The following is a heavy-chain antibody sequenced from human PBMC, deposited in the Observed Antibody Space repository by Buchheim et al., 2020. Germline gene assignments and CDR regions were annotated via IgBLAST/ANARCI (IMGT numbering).Heavy chain of an antibody. J-gene: IGHJ4*02. D-gene: IGHD6-19*01. Sequence: EVQLVESGGGLVQPGGSLRLSCAASGFTFSSYWMSWVRQAPGKGLEWVANIKQDGGAKYYVDSVKGRFTISRATAKNSLYLQMNSLRAEDTAVYYCARHPSSGWSYYFDYWGQGTL. V-gene: IGHV3-7*01. CDR2: IKQDGGAK. CDR3: ARHPSSGWSYYFDY. CDR1: GFTFSSYW.